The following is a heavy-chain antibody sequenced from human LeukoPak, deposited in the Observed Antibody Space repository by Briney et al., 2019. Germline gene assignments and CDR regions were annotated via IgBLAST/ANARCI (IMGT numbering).Heavy chain of an antibody. D-gene: IGHD3-22*01. CDR1: GFIFSNYN. J-gene: IGHJ3*02. Sequence: GGSLRLSCAASGFIFSNYNLNWVRQAPGKGLEWISTITSSSYMFYADSVKGRFTISRDNAKNSVFLQMNSLGAEDTAVYYCARDRYFSDSSGYPYDIWGQGTMVTVSS. CDR2: ITSSSYM. V-gene: IGHV3-21*01. CDR3: ARDRYFSDSSGYPYDI.